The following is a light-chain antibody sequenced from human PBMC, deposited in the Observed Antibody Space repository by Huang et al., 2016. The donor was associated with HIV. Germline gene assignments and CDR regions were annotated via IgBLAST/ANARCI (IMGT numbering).Light chain of an antibody. V-gene: IGKV3-15*01. CDR2: GAS. CDR3: QQYNNWPYT. CDR1: QSVGSK. Sequence: DTVMTQTPATLSVSPGPRATLSCRASQSVGSKLAWFQQKPGQAPRLLIHGASTRATGIPARFSGGGSGTEFTLTISSLQSEDFAVYYCQQYNNWPYTFGQGTKLEIK. J-gene: IGKJ2*01.